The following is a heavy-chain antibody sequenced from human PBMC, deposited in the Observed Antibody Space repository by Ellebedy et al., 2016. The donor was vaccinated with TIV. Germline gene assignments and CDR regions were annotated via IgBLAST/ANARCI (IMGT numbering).Heavy chain of an antibody. CDR2: SHYSGST. CDR1: GGSISSISYH. V-gene: IGHV4-39*07. D-gene: IGHD2-2*01. Sequence: MPGGSLRLSCSVSGGSISSISYHWGWVRQSPGKGLEWIGNSHYSGSTYYNPSLRSRVTISVDTSKNQFSLELSSVTAADTAVYYCVLVAALKDRYYYYGVGVWGQGTTVTVSS. J-gene: IGHJ6*02. CDR3: VLVAALKDRYYYYGVGV.